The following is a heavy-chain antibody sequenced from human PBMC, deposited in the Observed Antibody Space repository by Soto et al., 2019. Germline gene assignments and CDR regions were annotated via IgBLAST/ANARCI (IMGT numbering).Heavy chain of an antibody. Sequence: ASVKVSYKVSGYTLTELSMHWVRQAPGKGLEWMGGFDPEDGETIYAQKFQGRVTMTEDTSTDTAYMELSSLRSEDTAVYYCATSIAVAHTGRYFDYWGQGTLVTVSS. J-gene: IGHJ4*02. CDR3: ATSIAVAHTGRYFDY. CDR1: GYTLTELS. D-gene: IGHD6-19*01. V-gene: IGHV1-24*01. CDR2: FDPEDGET.